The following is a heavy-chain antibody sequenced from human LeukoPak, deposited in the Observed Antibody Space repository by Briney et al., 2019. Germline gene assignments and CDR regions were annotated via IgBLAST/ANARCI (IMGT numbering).Heavy chain of an antibody. D-gene: IGHD6-13*01. CDR2: INAGNGNT. CDR3: ARDIDRVFNWFDP. CDR1: GYIFTSYA. J-gene: IGHJ5*02. V-gene: IGHV1-3*01. Sequence: ASVKVSCKASGYIFTSYAMHWVRQAPGQRLEWMGWINAGNGNTKYTQKFQGRVTITRDTSASTVYMELSSLRSEDTAVYYCARDIDRVFNWFDPWGQGTLVTVSS.